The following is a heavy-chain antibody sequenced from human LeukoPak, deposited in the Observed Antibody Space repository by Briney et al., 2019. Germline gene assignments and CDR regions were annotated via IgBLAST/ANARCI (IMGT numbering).Heavy chain of an antibody. CDR1: GGTFSSYA. CDR3: ARDLGKRIAVAGTRDYYYYGMDV. Sequence: SVKVSCKASGGTFSSYAISWVRQAPGQGLEWMGRIIPILGIANYAQKFQGRVTITADKSTSTAYMELSSLRSEDTAVYYCARDLGKRIAVAGTRDYYYYGMDVWGQGTTVTVSS. CDR2: IIPILGIA. D-gene: IGHD6-19*01. V-gene: IGHV1-69*04. J-gene: IGHJ6*02.